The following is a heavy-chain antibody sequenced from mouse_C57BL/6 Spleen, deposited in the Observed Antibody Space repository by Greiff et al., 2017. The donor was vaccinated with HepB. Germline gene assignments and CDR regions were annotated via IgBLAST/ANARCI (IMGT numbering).Heavy chain of an antibody. CDR2: ISSGGSYT. V-gene: IGHV5-6*02. D-gene: IGHD2-3*01. CDR1: GFTFSSYG. Sequence: EVKLVESGGDLVKPGGSLKLSCAASGFTFSSYGMSWVRQTPDKRLEWVATISSGGSYTYYPDSVKGRFTISRDNAKNTLYLQMSSLKSEDTAMYYCARRDGYGAMDYWGQGTSVTVSS. CDR3: ARRDGYGAMDY. J-gene: IGHJ4*01.